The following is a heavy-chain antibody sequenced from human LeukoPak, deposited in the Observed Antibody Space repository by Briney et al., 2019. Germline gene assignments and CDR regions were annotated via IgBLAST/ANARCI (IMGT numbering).Heavy chain of an antibody. D-gene: IGHD2-15*01. CDR1: GGSISSSSYY. CDR3: ARHAPPSAALCRVSFDP. J-gene: IGHJ5*02. CDR2: IYYSGST. Sequence: SETLSLTCTVSGGSISSSSYYCGWIRQPPGKGLQWIGSIYYSGSTYYNPSLKSRVTISVDTSKNQFSLKLSSVTAADTAVYYCARHAPPSAALCRVSFDPWGQGTLVTVSS. V-gene: IGHV4-39*01.